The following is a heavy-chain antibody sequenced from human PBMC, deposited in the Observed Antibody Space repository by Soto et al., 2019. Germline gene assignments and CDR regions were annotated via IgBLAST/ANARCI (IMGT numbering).Heavy chain of an antibody. CDR2: IIPIFGTA. Sequence: ASVKVSCKASGGTFSSYAISWVRQAPGQGLEWMGGIIPIFGTANYAQKFQGRVTITADESTSTAYMELSSLRSEDTAVYYCARATQTYYYDSSGYALAPWGQGTLVTVSS. V-gene: IGHV1-69*13. CDR3: ARATQTYYYDSSGYALAP. CDR1: GGTFSSYA. J-gene: IGHJ5*02. D-gene: IGHD3-22*01.